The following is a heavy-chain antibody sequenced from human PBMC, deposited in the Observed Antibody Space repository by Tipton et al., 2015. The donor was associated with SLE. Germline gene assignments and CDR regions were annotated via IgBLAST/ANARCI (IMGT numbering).Heavy chain of an antibody. CDR1: GFTFSTYD. J-gene: IGHJ4*02. Sequence: SLRLSCAASGFTFSTYDMHWVRQRPGRGLEWVSTINTAGDTHYPASVKGRFTISRENAKNSFYLQMNSLSAGDTALYYCARGKRGAPYYFDFWGQGILVTVSS. V-gene: IGHV3-13*01. D-gene: IGHD1-26*01. CDR2: INTAGDT. CDR3: ARGKRGAPYYFDF.